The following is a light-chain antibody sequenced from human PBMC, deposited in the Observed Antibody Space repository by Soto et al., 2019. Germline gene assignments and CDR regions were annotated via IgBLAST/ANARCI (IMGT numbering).Light chain of an antibody. CDR2: GAS. CDR3: QQYTNWPLT. V-gene: IGKV3-15*01. CDR1: QSVSSN. J-gene: IGKJ4*01. Sequence: EIVMTQSPATLSVSPGERATLSCRASQSVSSNLAWYQQKPGQAPRLLIYGASTRATGIPARFSGSGSGTEFTLTISSRQSEDFAVYYYQQYTNWPLTLGGGTKGDIK.